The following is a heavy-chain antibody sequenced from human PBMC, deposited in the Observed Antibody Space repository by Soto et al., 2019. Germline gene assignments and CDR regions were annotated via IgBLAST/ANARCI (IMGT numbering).Heavy chain of an antibody. Sequence: EVQLVESGGGLVKPGGSLRLSCAASGFTFSNAWMSWVRQAPGKGLEWVGRIKSKTDGGTTDYAAPVKGRFTISRDDSKNTLYLQMNSLKTEDTAVYYCTTGYLDNYYYGMYVWGQGTTVTVSS. D-gene: IGHD1-1*01. CDR1: GFTFSNAW. V-gene: IGHV3-15*01. J-gene: IGHJ6*02. CDR2: IKSKTDGGTT. CDR3: TTGYLDNYYYGMYV.